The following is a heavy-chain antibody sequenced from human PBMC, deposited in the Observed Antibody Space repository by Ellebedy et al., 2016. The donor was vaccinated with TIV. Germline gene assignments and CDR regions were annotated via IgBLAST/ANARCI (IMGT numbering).Heavy chain of an antibody. V-gene: IGHV4-59*08. CDR3: ARRLYRSASGYWLDTFDF. Sequence: SETLSLTCSVSGGSVSGYYWSWIRQFPGRGLQWIGQIFHTGSTNYNPSLKSRVTMSVDTSKEQLSLRLTSVTAADTAVYYCARRLYRSASGYWLDTFDFWGQGTVVTVSS. J-gene: IGHJ3*01. D-gene: IGHD6-19*01. CDR2: IFHTGST. CDR1: GGSVSGYY.